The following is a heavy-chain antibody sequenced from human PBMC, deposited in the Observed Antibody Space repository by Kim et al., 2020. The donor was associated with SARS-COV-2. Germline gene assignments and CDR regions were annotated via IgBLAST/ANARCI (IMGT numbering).Heavy chain of an antibody. V-gene: IGHV4-4*02. D-gene: IGHD3-22*01. J-gene: IGHJ2*01. CDR3: ARTGAESYYDSSPSGYFDL. Sequence: SRVTISVDKSKNQFSLKLSSVTAADTAVYYCARTGAESYYDSSPSGYFDLWGRGTLVTVSS.